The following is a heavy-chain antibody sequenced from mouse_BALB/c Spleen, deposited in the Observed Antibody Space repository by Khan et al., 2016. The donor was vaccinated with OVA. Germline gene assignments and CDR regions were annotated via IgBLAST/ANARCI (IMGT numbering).Heavy chain of an antibody. CDR2: IYPGSGSI. V-gene: IGHV1-77*01. D-gene: IGHD1-1*01. CDR3: ARRDYGSGYSGFVY. CDR1: GYSFTDYI. Sequence: VQLQESGPELVKPGASVKMSCKASGYSFTDYIISWVKRRTGQGLQWIGEIYPGSGSIYSNEKFKGKATLTAAKSSNTAYMQLSSLTSEDSAVYFCARRDYGSGYSGFVYWGQGTLVTVSA. J-gene: IGHJ3*01.